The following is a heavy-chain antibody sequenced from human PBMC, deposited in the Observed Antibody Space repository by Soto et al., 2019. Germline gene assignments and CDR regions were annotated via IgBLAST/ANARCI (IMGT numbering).Heavy chain of an antibody. CDR2: IIPIFGTA. J-gene: IGHJ5*02. Sequence: ASVKVSCKASGGTFSSYAISWVRQAPGQGLERMGGIIPIFGTANYAQKFQGRVTITADESTSTAYMELSSLRSEDTAVYYCARDRGDKWKMAPAGWFDPWGQGTLVTVSS. V-gene: IGHV1-69*13. D-gene: IGHD1-1*01. CDR3: ARDRGDKWKMAPAGWFDP. CDR1: GGTFSSYA.